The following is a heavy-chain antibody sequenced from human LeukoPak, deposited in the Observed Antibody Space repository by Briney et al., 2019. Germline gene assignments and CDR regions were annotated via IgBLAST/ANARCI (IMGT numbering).Heavy chain of an antibody. V-gene: IGHV3-74*01. CDR3: TRDIGVTAWGEWNY. D-gene: IGHD2-15*01. Sequence: GGSLRLSCAASGFTFSSYWMHWVRQAPGKGLVWVSRINTDGRTTTYADSVKGRFTISRDNAENTLYLQMSSLRAEDTAVYYCTRDIGVTAWGEWNYWGQGTLVTVSS. CDR2: INTDGRTT. CDR1: GFTFSSYW. J-gene: IGHJ4*02.